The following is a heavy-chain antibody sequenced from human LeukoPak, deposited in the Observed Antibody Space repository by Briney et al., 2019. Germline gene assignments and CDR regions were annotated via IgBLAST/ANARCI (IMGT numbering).Heavy chain of an antibody. Sequence: GGSLGLSCAVSGFPFRNAWMNWFRQAPGKGLEWVGRIATNAAGGTTDYAAPVKGRFTISRDDSRNMLYLQMNSLKTEDTAVYYCFHYRGRWHRGQGTLVTAS. CDR1: GFPFRNAW. D-gene: IGHD6-19*01. CDR3: FHYRGRWH. V-gene: IGHV3-15*04. J-gene: IGHJ4*02. CDR2: IATNAAGGTT.